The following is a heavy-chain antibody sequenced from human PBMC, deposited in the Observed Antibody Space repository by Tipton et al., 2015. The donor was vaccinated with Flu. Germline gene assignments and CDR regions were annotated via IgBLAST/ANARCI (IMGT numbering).Heavy chain of an antibody. V-gene: IGHV4-38-2*02. CDR2: IHYSGSP. D-gene: IGHD2-2*01. J-gene: IGHJ4*02. CDR3: ARDRWEYARGFDS. Sequence: TLSLTCTVSGDSMRRDYFWGWIRQAPGKGLEWIGNIHYSGSPHYNPSLKSRVTISVDTSKNQFSLRLNSVTAADTAVYYCARDRWEYARGFDSWGQGTLVTVSP. CDR1: GDSMRRDYF.